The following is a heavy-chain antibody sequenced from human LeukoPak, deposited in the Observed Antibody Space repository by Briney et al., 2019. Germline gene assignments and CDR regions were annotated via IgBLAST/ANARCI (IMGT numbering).Heavy chain of an antibody. Sequence: GGSLRLSRAASGFTFSNYAIYWVRQAPGKGLEWVSVISTDGNYKYYADSVKGRFAVSRDNSKNMLYLQMNSLSADDTAVYYCARRPVATIKGYFDSWGQGTLVTVSS. CDR1: GFTFSNYA. V-gene: IGHV3-30*09. D-gene: IGHD5-24*01. J-gene: IGHJ4*02. CDR2: ISTDGNYK. CDR3: ARRPVATIKGYFDS.